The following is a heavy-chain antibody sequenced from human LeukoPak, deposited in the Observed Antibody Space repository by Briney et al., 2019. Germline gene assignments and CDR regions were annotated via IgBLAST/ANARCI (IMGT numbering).Heavy chain of an antibody. V-gene: IGHV4-34*01. J-gene: IGHJ4*02. CDR1: GGSFSGYY. Sequence: SETLSLTCAVCGGSFSGYYWSWIRQPPGKGLEWIGEINHSGSTNYNPFLKSRVTISVDTSKNQFSLKLSSVTAADTAVYYCHKYYYDSSGYYQLDYWGQGTLVTVSS. D-gene: IGHD3-22*01. CDR3: HKYYYDSSGYYQLDY. CDR2: INHSGST.